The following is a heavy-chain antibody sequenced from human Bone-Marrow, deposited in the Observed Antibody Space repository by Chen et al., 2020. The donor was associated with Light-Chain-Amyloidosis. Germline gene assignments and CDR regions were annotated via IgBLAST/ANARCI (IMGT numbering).Heavy chain of an antibody. CDR3: ARGGWLLEEAFDF. D-gene: IGHD3-3*01. V-gene: IGHV1-18*01. Sequence: VRQAPGQGPEWMGWISTHNGNTKYSQKFQGRVTMTTDTSTSTVFMELRSRRYDDTAVYYCARGGWLLEEAFDFWGQGTMVTVSS. J-gene: IGHJ3*01. CDR2: ISTHNGNT.